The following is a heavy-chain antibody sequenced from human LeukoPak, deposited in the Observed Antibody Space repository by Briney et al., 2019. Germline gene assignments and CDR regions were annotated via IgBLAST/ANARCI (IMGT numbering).Heavy chain of an antibody. Sequence: GRYLRLSCAASGFTFYDYAMHWVRQAPGKGLEWVSGISWNSGSIGYADSVKGRFTISRDNAKNSLYLQMNSLRAEDTALYYCAKERTMVRGVLDVWGQGTTVTVSS. CDR3: AKERTMVRGVLDV. CDR2: ISWNSGSI. V-gene: IGHV3-9*01. J-gene: IGHJ6*02. D-gene: IGHD3-10*01. CDR1: GFTFYDYA.